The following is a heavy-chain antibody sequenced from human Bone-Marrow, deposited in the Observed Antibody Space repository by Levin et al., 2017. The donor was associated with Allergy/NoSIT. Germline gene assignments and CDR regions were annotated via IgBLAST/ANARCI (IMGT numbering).Heavy chain of an antibody. Sequence: HTGGSLRLSCVASGLSFRQSAMTWVRQAPGKGLEWVSTVRATGSHTYYADSVQGRFTISRDDSKNTLYLQMNSLRAEDTAVYYCAKMYYGSGTYGWFDSWGQGTLVTVSS. V-gene: IGHV3-23*01. CDR3: AKMYYGSGTYGWFDS. CDR2: VRATGSHT. J-gene: IGHJ5*01. CDR1: GLSFRQSA. D-gene: IGHD3-10*01.